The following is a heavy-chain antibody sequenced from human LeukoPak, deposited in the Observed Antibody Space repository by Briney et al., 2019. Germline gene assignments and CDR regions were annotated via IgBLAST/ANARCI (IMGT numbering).Heavy chain of an antibody. Sequence: GASVKVSCKASGYTFTSYGFSWVRQAPGQGLEWMGGIIPIFGTANYAQKFQGRVTITADESTSTAYMELSSLRSEDTAVYYCARGDTVPYYYYMDVWGKGTTVTVSS. CDR2: IIPIFGTA. J-gene: IGHJ6*03. CDR3: ARGDTVPYYYYMDV. V-gene: IGHV1-69*13. CDR1: GYTFTSYG.